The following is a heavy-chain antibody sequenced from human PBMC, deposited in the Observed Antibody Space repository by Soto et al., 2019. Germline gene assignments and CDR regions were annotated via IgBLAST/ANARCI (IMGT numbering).Heavy chain of an antibody. D-gene: IGHD2-2*01. J-gene: IGHJ5*02. CDR1: GGSISSYY. CDR2: IYTSGST. V-gene: IGHV4-4*07. Sequence: SETLSLTCTVSGGSISSYYWSWIRQPAGKGLEWIGRIYTSGSTNYNPSLKSRVTMSVDTSNNQFSLNLMSVTAADTATYYCARDSRTGCSSTDCYMSWGRGILVTVSS. CDR3: ARDSRTGCSSTDCYMS.